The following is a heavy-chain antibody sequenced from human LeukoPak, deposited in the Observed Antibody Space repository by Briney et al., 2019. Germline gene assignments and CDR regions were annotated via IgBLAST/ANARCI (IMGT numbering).Heavy chain of an antibody. CDR2: IYYSGST. CDR3: ARAVVTRGFDY. D-gene: IGHD4-23*01. Sequence: SETLSLTCTVSGGSISSYYWSWIRQPPGKGLEWIGYIYYSGSTNYNPSLKSRVTISVDTSKNQFSLKLSSVTAADTAVYYCARAVVTRGFDYWGQGTLVTVSS. CDR1: GGSISSYY. V-gene: IGHV4-59*01. J-gene: IGHJ4*02.